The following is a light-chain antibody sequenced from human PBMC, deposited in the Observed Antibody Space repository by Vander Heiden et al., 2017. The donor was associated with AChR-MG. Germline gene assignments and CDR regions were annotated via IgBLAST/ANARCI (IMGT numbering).Light chain of an antibody. V-gene: IGKV3-15*01. CDR1: QNVNRN. CDR3: QQYDNWPPMYT. J-gene: IGKJ2*01. CDR2: GAS. Sequence: EVVMTQSPATLSVSPGERATLSCRASQNVNRNLAWYQQRPGQAPRLLIYGASTRATGIPARFTGSWSGTDFTLIISSLQSEDFALYYCQQYDNWPPMYTFGQGTKLEIK.